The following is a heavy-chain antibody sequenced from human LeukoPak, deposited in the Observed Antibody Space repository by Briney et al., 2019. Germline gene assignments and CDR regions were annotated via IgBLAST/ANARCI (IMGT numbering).Heavy chain of an antibody. Sequence: GGSLRLSCAASGFTFSSYSMNWVRQAPGKGLEWVSSISSSSSYIYYADSVRGRFTISRDNAKNSLYLQMNSLRAEDTAVYYCARDFLAATNDYWGQGTLVTVSS. CDR1: GFTFSSYS. V-gene: IGHV3-21*01. CDR3: ARDFLAATNDY. D-gene: IGHD3-3*01. J-gene: IGHJ4*02. CDR2: ISSSSSYI.